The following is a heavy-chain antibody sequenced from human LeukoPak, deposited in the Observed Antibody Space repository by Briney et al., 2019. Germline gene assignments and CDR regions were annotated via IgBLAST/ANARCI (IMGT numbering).Heavy chain of an antibody. V-gene: IGHV3-48*02. CDR2: ISSSSSTI. CDR1: GFTFSSYS. D-gene: IGHD2-15*01. CDR3: ARDGGAYCSGGSCYEVDAFDI. Sequence: GGSLRLSCAASGFTFSSYSMNWVRQAPGKGPEWVSYISSSSSTIYYADSVKGRFTISRDNAKNSLYLQMNSLRDEDTAVYYCARDGGAYCSGGSCYEVDAFDIWGQGTMVTVSS. J-gene: IGHJ3*02.